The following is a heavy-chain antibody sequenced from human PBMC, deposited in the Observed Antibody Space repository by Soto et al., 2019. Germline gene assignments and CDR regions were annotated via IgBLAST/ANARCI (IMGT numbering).Heavy chain of an antibody. CDR3: ARDQGITTSGVYSMYYCGMDV. V-gene: IGHV1-18*01. J-gene: IGHJ6*02. Sequence: ASVKVSCKASGYTFTNSGISWVRQAPGQGLEWMGWISTDNGNTNYAQHLQGRVSMTTDTSTSTAYMDLRSLRSDDTAVYYCARDQGITTSGVYSMYYCGMDVWGQGTTVTVSS. CDR1: GYTFTNSG. CDR2: ISTDNGNT. D-gene: IGHD3-3*01.